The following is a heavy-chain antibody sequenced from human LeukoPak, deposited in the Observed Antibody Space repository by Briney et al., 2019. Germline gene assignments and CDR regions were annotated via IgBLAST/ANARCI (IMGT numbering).Heavy chain of an antibody. V-gene: IGHV3-53*01. J-gene: IGHJ4*02. CDR2: IYSGGST. Sequence: PGGSLRLSCAASGFTVSSNYMSWVRQAPGKGLEWVSVIYSGGSTYYADSVKGRFTISRDNSKNTLYLQMNSLRTEDTAVYYCARGPYYYDTSGYYPRDYWGQGTLVTVSS. CDR3: ARGPYYYDTSGYYPRDY. D-gene: IGHD3-22*01. CDR1: GFTVSSNY.